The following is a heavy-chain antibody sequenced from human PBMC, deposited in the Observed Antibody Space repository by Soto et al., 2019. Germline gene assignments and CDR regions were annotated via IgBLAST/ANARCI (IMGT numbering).Heavy chain of an antibody. CDR2: IYSGGST. J-gene: IGHJ4*02. V-gene: IGHV3-66*04. D-gene: IGHD4-17*01. CDR3: ARLGEVGYFDY. CDR1: AFTVSSNY. Sequence: GGSLRLSCAASAFTVSSNYMSWVRQAPGKGLEWVSIIYSGGSTYYADSVKGRFTISRDNSKNTLYLQMNSLRAEDTAVYYCARLGEVGYFDYWGQGTLVTVSS.